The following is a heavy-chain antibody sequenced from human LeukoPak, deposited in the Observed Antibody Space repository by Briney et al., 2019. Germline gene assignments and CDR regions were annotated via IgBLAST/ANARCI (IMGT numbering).Heavy chain of an antibody. CDR3: ATDLGWNDFPPDY. CDR1: GFSFNKYD. D-gene: IGHD1-1*01. J-gene: IGHJ4*01. V-gene: IGHV3-30*03. Sequence: GGSLRFSCVASGFSFNKYDMHWVRQAPGKGLEWVAVVSFDGSKEDYSDSLKGRFTVSRDNSKNMLFLQMNSLRAEDTAVYYCATDLGWNDFPPDYWGQGILVAVSS. CDR2: VSFDGSKE.